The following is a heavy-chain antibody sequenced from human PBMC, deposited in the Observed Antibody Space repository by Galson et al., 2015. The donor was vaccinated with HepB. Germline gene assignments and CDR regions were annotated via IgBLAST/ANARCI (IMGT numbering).Heavy chain of an antibody. Sequence: SVKVSCKASGGTFSSYAISWVRQAPGQGLEWMGGIIPIFGTANYAQKFQGRVTITADESTSTAYMELSSLRSEDTAVYYCATAGGYCSSTSCYSLGKASLGYWGQGTLVTVSS. D-gene: IGHD2-2*01. CDR1: GGTFSSYA. CDR2: IIPIFGTA. V-gene: IGHV1-69*13. CDR3: ATAGGYCSSTSCYSLGKASLGY. J-gene: IGHJ4*02.